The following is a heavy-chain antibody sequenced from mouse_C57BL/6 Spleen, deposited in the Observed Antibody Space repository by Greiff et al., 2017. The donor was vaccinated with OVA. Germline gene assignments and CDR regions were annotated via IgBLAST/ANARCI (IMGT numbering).Heavy chain of an antibody. J-gene: IGHJ3*01. CDR1: GYTFTSYW. D-gene: IGHD2-5*01. V-gene: IGHV1-50*01. Sequence: QLQQPGAELVKPGASVKLSCKASGYTFTSYWMQWVKQRPGQGLEWIGEIDPSDSYTNYNQKFKGKATLTVDTSSSTAYMQLSSLTSEDSAVYYCARNSNYWFAYWGQGTLVTVSA. CDR3: ARNSNYWFAY. CDR2: IDPSDSYT.